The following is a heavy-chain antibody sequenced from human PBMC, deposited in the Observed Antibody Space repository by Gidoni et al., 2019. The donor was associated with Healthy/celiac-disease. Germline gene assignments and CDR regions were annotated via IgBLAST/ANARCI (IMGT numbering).Heavy chain of an antibody. CDR2: ISYDGSNK. CDR1: GFTFSSYG. D-gene: IGHD6-19*01. V-gene: IGHV3-30*18. CDR3: AKAVAGGGDGMDV. Sequence: QVQLVESGGAVVQPGRSLRPSCAAPGFTFSSYGMHWVRQAPGKGLEWVAVISYDGSNKYYADSVKGRFTISRDNSKNTLYLQMNSLRAEDTAVYYCAKAVAGGGDGMDVWGKGTTVTVSS. J-gene: IGHJ6*04.